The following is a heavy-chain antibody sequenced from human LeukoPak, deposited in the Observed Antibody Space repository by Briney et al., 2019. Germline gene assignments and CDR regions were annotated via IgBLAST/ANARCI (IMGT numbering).Heavy chain of an antibody. J-gene: IGHJ4*02. Sequence: SETLSLTCAVYGGSFSDYYWSWIRQPPGKGLEWIGEINHSGSTNYNPSLKSRVTISVDTSKNQFSLKLSSVTAADTAVYYCARGRRSSGCFDYWGQGTLVTVSS. CDR3: ARGRRSSGCFDY. V-gene: IGHV4-34*01. CDR2: INHSGST. CDR1: GGSFSDYY. D-gene: IGHD6-19*01.